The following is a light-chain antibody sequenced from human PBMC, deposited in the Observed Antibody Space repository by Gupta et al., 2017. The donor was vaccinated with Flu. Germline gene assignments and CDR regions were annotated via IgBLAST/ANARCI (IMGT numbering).Light chain of an antibody. J-gene: IGKJ2*01. CDR2: GAS. V-gene: IGKV3-20*01. CDR1: QSVSSHY. Sequence: EVVLTQPPGTLSLAPGERATLSCRASQSVSSHYLAWYQQKPGQAPRLLIYGASTRATGIPDRFSGSGSGTDFTLTISRLEPEDFAVYYCQQYGSSPGYTFGQGTKLEIK. CDR3: QQYGSSPGYT.